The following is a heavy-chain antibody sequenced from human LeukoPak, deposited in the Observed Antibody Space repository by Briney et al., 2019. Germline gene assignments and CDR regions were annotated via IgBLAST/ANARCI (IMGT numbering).Heavy chain of an antibody. V-gene: IGHV3-23*01. CDR1: GFTFSSYA. D-gene: IGHD3-9*01. J-gene: IGHJ4*02. CDR2: ISAGGGST. Sequence: GGALRLSCAASGFTFSSYAMGWVRQAPAKGLEWISDISAGGGSTYYADSVKGRFTISRDNSKNTVYLQMNSLRAEDTAVYYCAKETNNILTGYYTFDYWGQGILVTVSS. CDR3: AKETNNILTGYYTFDY.